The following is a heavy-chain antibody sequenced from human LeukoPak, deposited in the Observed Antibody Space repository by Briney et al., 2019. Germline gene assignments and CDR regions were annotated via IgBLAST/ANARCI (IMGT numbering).Heavy chain of an antibody. J-gene: IGHJ5*02. D-gene: IGHD2-8*01. V-gene: IGHV3-30*02. CDR1: GFTFSSYG. CDR2: IQSDGTNK. Sequence: PGGSLRLSXAASGFTFSSYGMHWVRQAPGKGLEWVAFIQSDGTNKYYADSVKGRFTISRDNSKNTLYLRMNSLRTEDTAVYYCAKVYVVRMVFEPWGQRTLVTVSS. CDR3: AKVYVVRMVFEP.